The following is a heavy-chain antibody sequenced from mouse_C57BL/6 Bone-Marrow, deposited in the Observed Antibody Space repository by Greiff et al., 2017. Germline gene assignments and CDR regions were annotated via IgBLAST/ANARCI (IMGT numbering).Heavy chain of an antibody. CDR1: GYTFTDYN. CDR3: ARLGERQLRLPFDPMDY. Sequence: EVQLQQSGPELVKPGASVKIPCKASGYTFTDYNMDWVKQSHGKSLEWIGDINPNNGGTIYNQKFKGKATLTVDKSSSTAYMELRSLTSEDTAVYYCARLGERQLRLPFDPMDYWGQGTSVTVSS. D-gene: IGHD3-2*02. J-gene: IGHJ4*01. CDR2: INPNNGGT. V-gene: IGHV1-18*01.